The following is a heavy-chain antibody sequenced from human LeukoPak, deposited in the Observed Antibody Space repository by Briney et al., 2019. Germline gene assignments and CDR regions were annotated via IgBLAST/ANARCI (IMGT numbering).Heavy chain of an antibody. CDR3: AKDPSRLPYFDY. CDR2: ISGSGGST. CDR1: GFTFSSYA. J-gene: IGHJ4*02. V-gene: IGHV3-23*01. Sequence: PGGSLRLSCAASGFTFSSYAMSWVRQAPGKGLEWVSAISGSGGSTYYADSVKGRFTISRDNSKNTLYLQMSSLRAEDTAVYYCAKDPSRLPYFDYWGQGTLVTVSS.